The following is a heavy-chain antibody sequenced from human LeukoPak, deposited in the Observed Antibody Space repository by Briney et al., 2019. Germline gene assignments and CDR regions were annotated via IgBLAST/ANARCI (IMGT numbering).Heavy chain of an antibody. V-gene: IGHV1-46*01. CDR2: INPSGGST. D-gene: IGHD1-1*01. Sequence: ASVKVSCKASGYTFTSYYMHWVRQAPGQGLEWMGLINPSGGSTSYAQKFQGRVTMTRDTSTSTVYMELSSLRSEDTAVYYCARSQLERRDLLHYYYYGMDVWAKGPRSPSPQ. CDR3: ARSQLERRDLLHYYYYGMDV. J-gene: IGHJ6*04. CDR1: GYTFTSYY.